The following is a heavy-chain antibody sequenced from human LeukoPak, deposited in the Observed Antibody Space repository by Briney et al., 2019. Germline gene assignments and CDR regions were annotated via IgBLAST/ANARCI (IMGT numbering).Heavy chain of an antibody. CDR2: IYSSGST. D-gene: IGHD3-10*01. Sequence: SETLSLTCTVSGGSISNDYWSWIRQPPGKGLEWIGYIYSSGSTNYTPSLKSRVTISVDTSKNQFSLKLSSVTAADTAVYYCARTVRRAFDIWGQGTMVTVSS. V-gene: IGHV4-59*01. J-gene: IGHJ3*02. CDR1: GGSISNDY. CDR3: ARTVRRAFDI.